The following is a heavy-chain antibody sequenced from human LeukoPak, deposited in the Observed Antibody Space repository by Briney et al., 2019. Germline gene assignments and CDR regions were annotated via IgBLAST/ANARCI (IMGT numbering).Heavy chain of an antibody. CDR3: ARPYCGGDCYSYYFDY. Sequence: ASVKVSCTASGYTFTGYYMHWVRQAPGQGLEWMGWINPNSGGTNYAQKLQGRVTMTTDTSTSTAYMELRSLRSDDTAVYYCARPYCGGDCYSYYFDYWGQGTLVTVSS. V-gene: IGHV1-2*02. CDR1: GYTFTGYY. CDR2: INPNSGGT. D-gene: IGHD2-21*02. J-gene: IGHJ4*02.